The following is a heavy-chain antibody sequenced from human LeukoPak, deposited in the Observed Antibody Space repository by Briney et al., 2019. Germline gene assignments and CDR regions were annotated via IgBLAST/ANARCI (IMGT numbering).Heavy chain of an antibody. V-gene: IGHV4-59*01. CDR2: IYHNGNT. CDR1: GGSINSYY. CDR3: ARTPTAKSSLLDY. Sequence: KPSETLSLTCTVSGGSINSYYWTWIRQPPGKGLEWIGYIYHNGNTNYNPSLKTRVAISVDTSKNQFSLRLTSVTAADTALYYCARTPTAKSSLLDYWGQGTLVTVSS. J-gene: IGHJ4*02.